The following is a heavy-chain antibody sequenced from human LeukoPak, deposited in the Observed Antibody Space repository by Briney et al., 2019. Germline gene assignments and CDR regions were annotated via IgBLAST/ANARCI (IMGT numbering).Heavy chain of an antibody. CDR3: AKASNYYDSSGYYHFDY. CDR2: ISGSGGNT. CDR1: GFTFTNYA. Sequence: GGSPRLSCAASGFTFTNYAMNWVRQAPGQGLWWVSGISGSGGNTYYADSVKGRFTISRDNFRNTLYLEMNSLRAEDTAVFYCAKASNYYDSSGYYHFDYWGQGTLVTVSS. D-gene: IGHD3-22*01. J-gene: IGHJ4*02. V-gene: IGHV3-23*01.